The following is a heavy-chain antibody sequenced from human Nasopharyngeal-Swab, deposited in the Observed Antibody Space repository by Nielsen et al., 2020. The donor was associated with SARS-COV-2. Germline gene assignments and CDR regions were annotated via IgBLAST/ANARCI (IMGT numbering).Heavy chain of an antibody. CDR3: ARDEGGVIGRDAFDI. J-gene: IGHJ3*02. CDR1: GFTFSSYR. V-gene: IGHV3-48*01. CDR2: ISSSSTTI. Sequence: GESLKISCAAFGFTFSSYRMNLVRQAPGKGLEWVSYISSSSTTIFYADSVKGRFTISRDNAKNSLFLQMNSLRAGDTAVYYCARDEGGVIGRDAFDIWGQGTMVTVSS. D-gene: IGHD2/OR15-2a*01.